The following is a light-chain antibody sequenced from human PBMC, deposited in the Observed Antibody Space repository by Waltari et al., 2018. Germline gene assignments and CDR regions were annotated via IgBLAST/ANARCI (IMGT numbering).Light chain of an antibody. Sequence: DIQMTQSPSSQSASIGDRVTITCRASQGIHNSLAWYQQKQGKAPRLLLYGTSWLQSGVPSRFSGSGSGTDYTLTISSLQPEDFATYYCQQYYITPYTFGQGTNLEIK. J-gene: IGKJ2*01. CDR1: QGIHNS. V-gene: IGKV1-NL1*01. CDR2: GTS. CDR3: QQYYITPYT.